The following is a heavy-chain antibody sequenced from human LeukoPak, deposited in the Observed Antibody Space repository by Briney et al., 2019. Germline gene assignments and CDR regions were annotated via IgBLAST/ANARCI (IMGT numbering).Heavy chain of an antibody. J-gene: IGHJ3*02. D-gene: IGHD5-18*01. CDR2: ISWNSGSI. V-gene: IGHV3-9*01. CDR3: AKGRSMVTDAFDI. CDR1: GFTFDDYA. Sequence: GRSLRLSCAASGFTFDDYAMHWVRQAPGKGLEWVSGISWNSGSIGYADSVKGRFTISRDNAKNSLYLQMNSLRAEDTALYYRAKGRSMVTDAFDIWGQGTMVTVSS.